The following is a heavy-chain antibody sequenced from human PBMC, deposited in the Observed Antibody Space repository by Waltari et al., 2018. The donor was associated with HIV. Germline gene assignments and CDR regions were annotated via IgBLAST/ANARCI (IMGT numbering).Heavy chain of an antibody. CDR1: GGSISSSNW. V-gene: IGHV4-4*02. D-gene: IGHD3-9*01. CDR3: ARVSSLTGYYKALDY. J-gene: IGHJ4*02. CDR2: IYHSGST. Sequence: QVQLQDSGPGLVKPSGTLSLTCVVSGGSISSSNWWSWVRQPPGKGLEWIGEIYHSGSTNYTPSLKSRVTISVDKSKDKVTLKLRSVTAADTAVYFCARVSSLTGYYKALDYWGQGTLVTVSS.